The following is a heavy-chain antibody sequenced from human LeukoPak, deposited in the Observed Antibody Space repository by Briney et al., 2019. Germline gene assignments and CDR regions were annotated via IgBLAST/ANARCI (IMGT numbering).Heavy chain of an antibody. CDR1: GFTFSSYA. D-gene: IGHD6-19*01. V-gene: IGHV3-23*01. CDR3: AKRTPHGQWLYYFDC. CDR2: ISGSGGST. Sequence: GSLRFSCAASGFTFSSYAMSWVRQAPGKGLEWVSAISGSGGSTYYADSVKGRFTISRDNSKNTLYLQMNSLRAEDTAVYYCAKRTPHGQWLYYFDCWGQGTLVTVSS. J-gene: IGHJ4*02.